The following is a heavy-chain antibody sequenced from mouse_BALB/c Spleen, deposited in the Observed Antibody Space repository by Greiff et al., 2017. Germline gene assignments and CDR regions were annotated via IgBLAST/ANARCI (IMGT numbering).Heavy chain of an antibody. CDR3: ARWYDGYPYAMDY. Sequence: VQLQQSGPELVKPGASVKIPCKASGYTFTDYNMDWVKQSHGKSLEWIGDINPNNGGTIYNQKFKGKATLTVDKSSSTAYMELRSLTSEDTAVYYCARWYDGYPYAMDYWGQGTSVTVAS. CDR2: INPNNGGT. D-gene: IGHD2-3*01. CDR1: GYTFTDYN. V-gene: IGHV1-18*01. J-gene: IGHJ4*01.